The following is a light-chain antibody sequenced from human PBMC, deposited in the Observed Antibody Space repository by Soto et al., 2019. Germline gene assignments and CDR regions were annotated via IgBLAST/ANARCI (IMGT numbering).Light chain of an antibody. J-gene: IGKJ3*01. CDR3: QKYNSPQFT. CDR2: AAS. Sequence: DIQMTQSPSSLSASVGDRVTITCRASHGISNYLAWYQQKPGKVPKLLIYAASTLQSGVPSRFSGSESWTDFTLTISSLQPEDVATDSCQKYNSPQFTFGPGTKVDIK. CDR1: HGISNY. V-gene: IGKV1-27*01.